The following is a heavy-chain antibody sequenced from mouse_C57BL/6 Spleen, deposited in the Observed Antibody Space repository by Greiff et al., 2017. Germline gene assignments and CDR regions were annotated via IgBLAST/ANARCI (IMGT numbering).Heavy chain of an antibody. CDR3: TSIYDGYPAEFAY. D-gene: IGHD2-3*01. CDR2: IYPGNSDT. CDR1: GYTFTSYW. V-gene: IGHV1-5*01. Sequence: EVQLQQSGTVLVRPGASVKMSCKTSGYTFTSYWMHWVKQRPGQGLEWIGAIYPGNSDTSYNQKFKGKAKLTADTSASTAYMELSSLTNEDSAVYYCTSIYDGYPAEFAYWGQGTVVTVAA. J-gene: IGHJ3*01.